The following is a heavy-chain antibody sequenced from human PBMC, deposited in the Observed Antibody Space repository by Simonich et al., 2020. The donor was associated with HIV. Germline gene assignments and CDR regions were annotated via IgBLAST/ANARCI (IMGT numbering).Heavy chain of an antibody. Sequence: QVQLQQWGAGLLKPSETLSLTCAVYGGSFSGYYWSWIRQTPGKGLEWIGEINHSGITNYQASLNSRAPISVDKSKNQFSLKLSSVTAADTAIYYCARRDRELILYFDYWGQGNLVTVSS. J-gene: IGHJ4*02. CDR2: INHSGIT. V-gene: IGHV4-34*01. D-gene: IGHD3-3*01. CDR1: GGSFSGYY. CDR3: ARRDRELILYFDY.